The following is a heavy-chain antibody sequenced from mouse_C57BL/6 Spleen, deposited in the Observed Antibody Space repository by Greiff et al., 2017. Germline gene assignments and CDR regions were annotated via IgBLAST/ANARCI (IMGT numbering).Heavy chain of an antibody. CDR1: GYTFTDYN. CDR3: ARSKGNYVDWYFDV. D-gene: IGHD2-1*01. CDR2: ITPNNGGT. V-gene: IGHV1-18*01. Sequence: VQLKQSGPELVKPGASVKIPCKASGYTFTDYNMDWVKQSHGKSLEWIGDITPNNGGTIYNQKFKGKATLTVDKSSSTAYMELRSLTSEDTAVYYCARSKGNYVDWYFDVWGTGTTVTVSS. J-gene: IGHJ1*03.